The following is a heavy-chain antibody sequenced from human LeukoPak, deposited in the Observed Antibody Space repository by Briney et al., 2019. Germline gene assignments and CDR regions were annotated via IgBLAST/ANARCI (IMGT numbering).Heavy chain of an antibody. CDR1: GFTFRSHA. V-gene: IGHV3-23*01. CDR2: IYENGGTT. CDR3: AKSQSSGWLYYFDY. J-gene: IGHJ4*02. Sequence: GGSLRLSCVGSGFTFRSHAMSWVRQAPEKGLEFVSGIYENGGTTYYADSVKGRFTISRDNSKNTLYLQMNSLRVEDTAVYYCAKSQSSGWLYYFDYWGQGILVTVSS. D-gene: IGHD6-19*01.